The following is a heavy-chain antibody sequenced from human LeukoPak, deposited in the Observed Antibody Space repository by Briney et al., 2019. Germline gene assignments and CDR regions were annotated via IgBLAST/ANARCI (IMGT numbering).Heavy chain of an antibody. CDR2: INHGGST. Sequence: SETLSLTCSVSGYSISSGYYWGWIQQPPGKGLEWIGEINHGGSTNYNPSLKSRVTISVDTSQKQFSLKLSSVTAADTAVYYCARTPYSSSWPYFDYWGQGTLVTVSS. J-gene: IGHJ4*02. D-gene: IGHD6-13*01. CDR3: ARTPYSSSWPYFDY. CDR1: GYSISSGYY. V-gene: IGHV4-38-2*02.